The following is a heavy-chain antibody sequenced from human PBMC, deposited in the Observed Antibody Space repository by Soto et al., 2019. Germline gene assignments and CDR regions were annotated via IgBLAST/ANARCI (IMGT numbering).Heavy chain of an antibody. CDR2: ISESGGST. J-gene: IGHJ4*02. CDR3: AKVIYDSSGYYHGGYFDY. V-gene: IGHV3-23*01. Sequence: PGGSLRLSCAASGFTFSNYAMSWVRQAPGKGLEWVSGISESGGSTYYTDSVKGRFTISRDNSKNTLYLQMNSLRAEDTAVYYCAKVIYDSSGYYHGGYFDYWGQGTLVTVSS. D-gene: IGHD3-22*01. CDR1: GFTFSNYA.